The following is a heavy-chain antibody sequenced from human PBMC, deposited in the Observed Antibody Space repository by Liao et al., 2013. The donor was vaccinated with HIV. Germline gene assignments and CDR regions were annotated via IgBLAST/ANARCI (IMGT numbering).Heavy chain of an antibody. CDR1: GGSFSSHY. CDR2: IKHSGST. Sequence: QVQLQQWGAGLLKPSETLSLTCAVYGGSFSSHYWSWIRQSPGKGLEWIGEIKHSGSTTHNPSLKSRVTMSVDTSKKQFSLKLSSVTAADTAIYYCASRTYSDSSGHYYFYFDSWGQGTQVTVSS. V-gene: IGHV4-34*02. D-gene: IGHD3-22*01. J-gene: IGHJ4*02. CDR3: ASRTYSDSSGHYYFYFDS.